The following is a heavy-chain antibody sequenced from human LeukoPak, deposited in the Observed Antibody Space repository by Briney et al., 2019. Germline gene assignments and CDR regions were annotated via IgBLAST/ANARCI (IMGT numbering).Heavy chain of an antibody. V-gene: IGHV3-23*01. Sequence: GGSLRLSCAASGFTFSSYAMSWVRQAPGKGLEWVSAISGSGGSTYYADSVKGRFTISRDNSKNTLYLQMYSLRAEDTAVYYCASSDTAMVTYNYWGQGTLVTVSS. CDR3: ASSDTAMVTYNY. CDR1: GFTFSSYA. D-gene: IGHD5-18*01. J-gene: IGHJ4*02. CDR2: ISGSGGST.